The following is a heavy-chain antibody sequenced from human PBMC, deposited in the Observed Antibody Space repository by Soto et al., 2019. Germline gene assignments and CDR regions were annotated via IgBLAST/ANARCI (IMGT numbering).Heavy chain of an antibody. J-gene: IGHJ3*02. CDR2: IYYTGST. CDR1: GASISSYY. Sequence: PSETLSLTCTVSGASISSYYWSWIRQPPGKGLEWIGYIYYTGSTNYNPSLKSRVTISVDTSKNQFSLKLSSVTAADTAVYYCARENGYSAFDIWGQGTMVTVSS. CDR3: ARENGYSAFDI. D-gene: IGHD3-22*01. V-gene: IGHV4-59*01.